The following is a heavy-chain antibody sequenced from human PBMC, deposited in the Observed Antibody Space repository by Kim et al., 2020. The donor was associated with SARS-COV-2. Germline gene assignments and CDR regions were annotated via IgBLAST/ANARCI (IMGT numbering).Heavy chain of an antibody. Sequence: SETLSLTCTVSGGSISSYYWSWIRQPPGKGLEWIGYIYYSGSTNYNPSLKSRVTISVDTSKNQFSLKLSSVTAADTAVYYCARVPLGYYYGSGSWGPNYYYYGMDVWGQGTTVTVSS. D-gene: IGHD3-10*01. J-gene: IGHJ6*02. V-gene: IGHV4-59*01. CDR3: ARVPLGYYYGSGSWGPNYYYYGMDV. CDR1: GGSISSYY. CDR2: IYYSGST.